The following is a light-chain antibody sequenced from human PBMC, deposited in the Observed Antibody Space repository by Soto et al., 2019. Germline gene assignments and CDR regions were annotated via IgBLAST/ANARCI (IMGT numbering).Light chain of an antibody. Sequence: EIVMTQSPATLSVSPGERATLSCRASQSVGSNLAWYQQKPGQAPRLLIYGASTRATGIPARFSGSGSGTEFTLTISSLQSEDFAVYFCHQCAHSPLTFGQGTRVEIK. J-gene: IGKJ1*01. CDR1: QSVGSN. CDR2: GAS. V-gene: IGKV3-15*01. CDR3: HQCAHSPLT.